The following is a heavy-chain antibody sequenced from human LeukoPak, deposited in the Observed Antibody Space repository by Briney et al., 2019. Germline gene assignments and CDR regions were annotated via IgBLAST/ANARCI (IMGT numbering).Heavy chain of an antibody. Sequence: SETLSLTCTVSGGSISSSSYYWGWIRQPPGKGLEWIGSIYYSGSTYYNPSLKSRVTISVDTSKNQFSLKLSSVTAADTAVYYCARGSVIFVPGRIYYFDYWGRGTLVTVSS. V-gene: IGHV4-39*07. CDR3: ARGSVIFVPGRIYYFDY. CDR2: IYYSGST. J-gene: IGHJ4*02. CDR1: GGSISSSSYY. D-gene: IGHD3/OR15-3a*01.